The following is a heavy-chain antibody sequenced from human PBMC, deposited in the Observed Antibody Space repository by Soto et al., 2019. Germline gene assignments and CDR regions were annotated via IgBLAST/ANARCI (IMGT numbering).Heavy chain of an antibody. Sequence: PSETLSLTCTVSGGSISSSSYYWGWIRQPPGKGLEWIGSIYYSGSTYYNPSLKSRVTISVDTSKNQFSLKLSSVTAADTAVYYCARNNVDTAMLPFDYWGQGTLVTVSS. CDR1: GGSISSSSYY. V-gene: IGHV4-39*01. CDR2: IYYSGST. J-gene: IGHJ4*02. CDR3: ARNNVDTAMLPFDY. D-gene: IGHD5-18*01.